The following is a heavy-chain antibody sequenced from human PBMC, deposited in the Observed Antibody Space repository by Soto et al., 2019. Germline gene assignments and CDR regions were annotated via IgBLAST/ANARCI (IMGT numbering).Heavy chain of an antibody. J-gene: IGHJ4*02. CDR3: ARHVLCGGGSCYELEWGFNYFDY. D-gene: IGHD2-15*01. V-gene: IGHV5-51*01. CDR1: GYSFTSYW. Sequence: GESLKISCKGSGYSFTSYWIGWVRQMPGKGLEWMGIIYPGDSDTRYSPSFQGQVIISADKSISTAYLQWSSLKASDTAMYYCARHVLCGGGSCYELEWGFNYFDYWGQGTLVTVSS. CDR2: IYPGDSDT.